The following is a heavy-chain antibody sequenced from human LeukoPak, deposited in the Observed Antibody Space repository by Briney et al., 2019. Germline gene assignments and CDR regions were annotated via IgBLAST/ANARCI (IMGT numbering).Heavy chain of an antibody. J-gene: IGHJ4*02. CDR1: GFTFSSYS. V-gene: IGHV3-21*01. Sequence: PGGSLRLSCAASGFTFSSYSMYWVRQAPGKGLEWVSSISSSSSYIYYADSVKGRFTISRDNAKNSLYLQMNSLRAEDTAVYYCARDSRALIDYWGQGTLVTVSS. CDR2: ISSSSSYI. CDR3: ARDSRALIDY.